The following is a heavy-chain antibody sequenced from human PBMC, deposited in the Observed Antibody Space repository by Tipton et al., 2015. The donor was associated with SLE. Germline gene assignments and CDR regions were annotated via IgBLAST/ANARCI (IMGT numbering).Heavy chain of an antibody. CDR2: INHSGST. V-gene: IGHV4-34*01. CDR3: AQDDCSGGSCYALDI. Sequence: TLSLTCAVYGGSFSGYYWSWIRQPPGKGLEWIGEINHSGSTNYNPSLKSRVTISVDTSKNQFSLKLSSVTAVDTAVYYCAQDDCSGGSCYALDIWGQGTMVTVSS. CDR1: GGSFSGYY. J-gene: IGHJ3*02. D-gene: IGHD2-15*01.